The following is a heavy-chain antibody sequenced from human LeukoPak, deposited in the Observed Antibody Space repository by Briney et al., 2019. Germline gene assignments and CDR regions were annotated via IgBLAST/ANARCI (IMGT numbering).Heavy chain of an antibody. J-gene: IGHJ5*02. CDR3: ARGAYYYGSGINWFDP. CDR2: IYYSGST. V-gene: IGHV4-59*01. D-gene: IGHD3-10*01. CDR1: GGSISSYY. Sequence: VQPSETLSLTCTVSGGSISSYYWSWIRQPPGKGLEWIGYIYYSGSTHYNPSPKSRVTISVDTSKNQFSLKLSYLTARATAVLYRARGAYYYGSGINWFDPWGQGTLVTVSS.